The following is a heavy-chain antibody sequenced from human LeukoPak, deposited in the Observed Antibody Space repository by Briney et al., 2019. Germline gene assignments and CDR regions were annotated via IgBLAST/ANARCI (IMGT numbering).Heavy chain of an antibody. CDR1: GGSITNTNY. CDR2: VNLQGSA. D-gene: IGHD3-16*02. V-gene: IGHV4-4*02. Sequence: SETLSLTCGVSGGSITNTNYWTWVRPPPGKGLEWSGEVNLQGSANYNPSLMGRVAIAVDTSENHISLQLTSVTAADTAVYYCARHPLTFGGLIALDYWGQGTLVTVSS. J-gene: IGHJ4*02. CDR3: ARHPLTFGGLIALDY.